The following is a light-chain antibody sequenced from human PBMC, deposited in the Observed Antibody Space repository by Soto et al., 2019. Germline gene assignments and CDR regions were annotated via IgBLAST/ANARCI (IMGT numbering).Light chain of an antibody. CDR3: QVYNSAPQT. J-gene: IGKJ1*01. CDR2: AAS. Sequence: VSVYVRDRVTITCRASRNISNYLAWYQQKPGEVPKVLIYAASTLHSGVPSRFSGSGSATDFTLTISSLQPEDVATYYCQVYNSAPQTFGQVTKA. V-gene: IGKV1-27*01. CDR1: RNISNY.